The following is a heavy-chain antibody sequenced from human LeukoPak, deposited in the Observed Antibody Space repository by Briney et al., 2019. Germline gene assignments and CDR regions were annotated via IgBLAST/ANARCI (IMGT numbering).Heavy chain of an antibody. Sequence: PGGSLRLFCSASGFTLRSYLMSSVRQAPGKGLERVANIKQAGSEEYVVDSVKGRFTISRDNAENSLYLQMNSLRAEDTAVYYCASELRFLEWLFDPWGQGTLVTVSS. CDR1: GFTLRSYL. CDR3: ASELRFLEWLFDP. J-gene: IGHJ5*02. CDR2: IKQAGSEE. V-gene: IGHV3-7*01. D-gene: IGHD3-3*01.